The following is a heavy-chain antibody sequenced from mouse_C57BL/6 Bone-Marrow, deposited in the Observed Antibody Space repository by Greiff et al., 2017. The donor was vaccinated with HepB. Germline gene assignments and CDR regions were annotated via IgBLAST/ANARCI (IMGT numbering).Heavy chain of an antibody. CDR1: GYTFTSYW. J-gene: IGHJ2*01. V-gene: IGHV1-52*01. CDR2: IDPSDSET. D-gene: IGHD1-1*01. Sequence: VQLQQPGAELVRPGSSVKLSCKASGYTFTSYWMHWVKQRPIQGLEWIGNIDPSDSETHYNQKFKDKATLTVDKSSSTAYMQLSSLTSEDSAVDYGARGSGITTVVFDYWGQGTTLTVSS. CDR3: ARGSGITTVVFDY.